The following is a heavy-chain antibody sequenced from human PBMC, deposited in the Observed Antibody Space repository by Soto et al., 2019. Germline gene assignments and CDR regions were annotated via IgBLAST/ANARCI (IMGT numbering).Heavy chain of an antibody. CDR2: INPSGGNT. V-gene: IGHV1-46*03. J-gene: IGHJ5*02. Sequence: ASVKVSCKTSGFTFLSYYLHWVRQAPGQGLEWMGLINPSGGNTRYAEKFQGRVTMTTDTSTSTVYMELNSLTSEDTAVYYCARSWWGTDRLLAYNWLDPWGQGTLVTVSS. D-gene: IGHD2-8*02. CDR3: ARSWWGTDRLLAYNWLDP. CDR1: GFTFLSYY.